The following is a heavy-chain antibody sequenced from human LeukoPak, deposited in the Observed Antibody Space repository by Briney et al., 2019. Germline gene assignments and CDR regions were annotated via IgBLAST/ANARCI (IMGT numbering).Heavy chain of an antibody. CDR3: ARGPKPDPLRSSWYLSRYNWFDP. D-gene: IGHD6-13*01. CDR2: MNPNSGNT. Sequence: ASVKVSCKASGYTFTSYDINWVRQATGQGLEWMGWMNPNSGNTGYAQKFQGRVTITRNTSISTAYMELSSLRSEDTAVYYCARGPKPDPLRSSWYLSRYNWFDPWGQGTLVTVSS. J-gene: IGHJ5*02. V-gene: IGHV1-8*03. CDR1: GYTFTSYD.